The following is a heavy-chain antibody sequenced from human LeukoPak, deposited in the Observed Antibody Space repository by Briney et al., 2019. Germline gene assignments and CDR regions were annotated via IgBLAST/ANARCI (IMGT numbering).Heavy chain of an antibody. CDR2: INPNSGGT. D-gene: IGHD6-19*01. CDR1: GYTFTDYY. J-gene: IGHJ5*02. CDR3: ARDWGQWLVNLNWFDP. V-gene: IGHV1-2*02. Sequence: ASVKVSCKASGYTFTDYYMHWVRQAPGQGLEWMGWINPNSGGTNYAQKFQGRVTMTRDTSISTAYMELSRLRSDDTAVYYCARDWGQWLVNLNWFDPWGQGTLVTVSS.